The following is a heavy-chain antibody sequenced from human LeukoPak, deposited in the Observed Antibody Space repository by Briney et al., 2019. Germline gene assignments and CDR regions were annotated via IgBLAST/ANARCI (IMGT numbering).Heavy chain of an antibody. Sequence: ASVKVSCKASGYTFTGDYMHWVRQAPGQGLEWMGWINPKDGGTIYAQRFQGRVTMTRDTSISTAYMELSGLKSDDTAVYYCAREDCSRSRCDKYMDVWGKGTTVTVA. J-gene: IGHJ6*03. CDR1: GYTFTGDY. V-gene: IGHV1-2*02. CDR3: AREDCSRSRCDKYMDV. CDR2: INPKDGGT. D-gene: IGHD2-2*01.